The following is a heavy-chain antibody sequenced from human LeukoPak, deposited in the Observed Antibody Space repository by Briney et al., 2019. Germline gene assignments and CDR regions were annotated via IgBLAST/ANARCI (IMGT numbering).Heavy chain of an antibody. J-gene: IGHJ4*02. CDR3: AKSTVVRKFYYFDY. CDR1: GFTFSSYA. Sequence: GGSLRLSCAASGFTFSSYAMSWVRQAPGKGLVWVSAISGSGGSTYYADSVKGRFTISRDNSKNTLYLQMNSLRAEDTAVYYCAKSTVVRKFYYFDYWGQGTLVTVSS. V-gene: IGHV3-23*01. D-gene: IGHD4-23*01. CDR2: ISGSGGST.